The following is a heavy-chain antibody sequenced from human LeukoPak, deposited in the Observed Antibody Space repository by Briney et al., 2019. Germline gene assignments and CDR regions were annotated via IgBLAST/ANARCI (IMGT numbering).Heavy chain of an antibody. CDR1: GYIFTTYW. Sequence: GESLKISCNGSGYIFTTYWIGWGRQMPGNGLEGMGGIYPGDFDTRYSPSFQGQVTISADKSISTAYLQWSSLKASATAMYYCARGPNYGNFDYWGQGTLVTVSS. V-gene: IGHV5-51*01. CDR3: ARGPNYGNFDY. D-gene: IGHD4/OR15-4a*01. J-gene: IGHJ4*02. CDR2: IYPGDFDT.